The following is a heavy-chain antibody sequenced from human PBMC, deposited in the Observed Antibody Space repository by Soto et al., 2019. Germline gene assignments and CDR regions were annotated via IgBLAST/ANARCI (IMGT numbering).Heavy chain of an antibody. CDR3: ARTVGSGRGRRRYDAFDI. V-gene: IGHV4-59*01. CDR2: IYYSGST. D-gene: IGHD3-10*01. J-gene: IGHJ3*02. Sequence: SETLSLTCTVSGGSISSYYWSWIRQPPGKGLEWIGYIYYSGSTNYNPSLKSRVTISVDTSKNQFSLKLSSVTAADTAVYYCARTVGSGRGRRRYDAFDIWAQGTMVTVSS. CDR1: GGSISSYY.